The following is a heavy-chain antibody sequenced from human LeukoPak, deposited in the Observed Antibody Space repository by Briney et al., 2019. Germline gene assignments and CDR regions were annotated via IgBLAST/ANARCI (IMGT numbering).Heavy chain of an antibody. J-gene: IGHJ6*02. CDR1: GVSISSLNW. CDR2: VYPTGNT. V-gene: IGHV4-4*02. CDR3: ARDEVRFLEWPYVQYYYYGMDV. D-gene: IGHD3-3*01. Sequence: SGTLSLTCAVSGVSISSLNWWSWVRQPPGKGLEWIGEVYPTGNTNYNPSLNNRVTISLDKSKNQFSLKLSSVTAADTAVYYCARDEVRFLEWPYVQYYYYGMDVWGQGTTVTVSS.